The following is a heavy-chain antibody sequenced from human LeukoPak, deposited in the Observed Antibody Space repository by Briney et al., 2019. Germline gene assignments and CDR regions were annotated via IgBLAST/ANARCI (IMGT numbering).Heavy chain of an antibody. Sequence: GGSLRLSCAASGFTFSNTWMSWVRQAPGKGLEWVGRIKSKTDGGTTDYAAPVKGRFTISRDDSKNTAYLQMNSLKTEDTAVYYCTTVVPAAKNGLGDYWGQGTLVTVSS. CDR3: TTVVPAAKNGLGDY. J-gene: IGHJ4*02. V-gene: IGHV3-15*01. CDR2: IKSKTDGGTT. CDR1: GFTFSNTW. D-gene: IGHD2-2*01.